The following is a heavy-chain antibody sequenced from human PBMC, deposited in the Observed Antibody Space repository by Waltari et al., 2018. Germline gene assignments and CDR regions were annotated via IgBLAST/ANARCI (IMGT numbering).Heavy chain of an antibody. J-gene: IGHJ4*02. CDR2: NNLNNGNP. Sequence: QVQLVQSGNEVMKPGASVKVSCKASGYTFTSHSITWVRQAPGQGPEWLGWNNLNNGNPKFAQKFQGRVSLTTDTSTSTAYMDLRSLTSDDTAVYYGARDYCSGDGCSLDCWGQGTLVTVSS. V-gene: IGHV1-18*04. D-gene: IGHD2-15*01. CDR1: GYTFTSHS. CDR3: ARDYCSGDGCSLDC.